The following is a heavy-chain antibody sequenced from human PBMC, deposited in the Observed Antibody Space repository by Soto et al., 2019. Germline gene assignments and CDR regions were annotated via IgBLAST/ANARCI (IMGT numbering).Heavy chain of an antibody. D-gene: IGHD3-9*01. CDR1: GGTFSSYA. CDR2: IIPIFGTA. CDR3: AREHRIYDILTGSINWFDP. V-gene: IGHV1-69*13. J-gene: IGHJ5*02. Sequence: VASVKVSCKASGGTFSSYAISWVRQAPGQGLEWMGGIIPIFGTANYAQKFQGRVTITADESTSTAYMELSSLRSEDTAVYYCAREHRIYDILTGSINWFDPWGQGTLVTVSS.